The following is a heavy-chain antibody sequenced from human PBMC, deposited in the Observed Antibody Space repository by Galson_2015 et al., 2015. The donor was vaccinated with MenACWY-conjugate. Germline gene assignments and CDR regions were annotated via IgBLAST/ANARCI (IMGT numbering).Heavy chain of an antibody. CDR3: AKDRSQGAPESFDV. Sequence: SLRLSCAASGFTFSTFGMSWVRQAPGKGLEWVAAVVNDGRVTDHADSVKGRLTISRDNSKNMLYLDMNSLRAEDTAVYYCAKDRSQGAPESFDVWGQGSLVTVSS. J-gene: IGHJ4*02. CDR2: VVNDGRVT. V-gene: IGHV3-23*01. D-gene: IGHD1-14*01. CDR1: GFTFSTFG.